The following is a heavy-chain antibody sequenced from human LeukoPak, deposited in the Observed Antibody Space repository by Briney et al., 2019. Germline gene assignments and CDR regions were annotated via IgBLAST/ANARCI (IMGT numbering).Heavy chain of an antibody. Sequence: ASVKVSCKASGGTFSSYAISWVRQAPGQGLEWMGRIIPIFGTTNYAQKFQGRVTITTDESTSTAYMELSSLRSEDTAVYYCAFGIFWSGYYSSLYYFDYWGQGTLVTVSS. CDR3: AFGIFWSGYYSSLYYFDY. D-gene: IGHD3-3*01. CDR1: GGTFSSYA. CDR2: IIPIFGTT. V-gene: IGHV1-69*05. J-gene: IGHJ4*02.